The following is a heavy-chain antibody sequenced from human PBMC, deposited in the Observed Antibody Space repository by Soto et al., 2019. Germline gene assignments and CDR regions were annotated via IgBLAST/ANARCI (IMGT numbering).Heavy chain of an antibody. D-gene: IGHD4-17*01. V-gene: IGHV3-11*01. J-gene: IGHJ4*02. CDR2: ISSSGSTI. Sequence: GESLKISCAASGFTFSDYYMSWIRQAPGKGLEWVSYISSSGSTIYYADSVKGRFTISRDNAKNSLYLQMNSLRAEDTAVYYCARWDYDRDFDYWGQGTLVTVSS. CDR1: GFTFSDYY. CDR3: ARWDYDRDFDY.